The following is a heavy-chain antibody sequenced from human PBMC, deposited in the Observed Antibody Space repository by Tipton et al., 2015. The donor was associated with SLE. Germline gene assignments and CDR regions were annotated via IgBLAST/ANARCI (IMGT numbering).Heavy chain of an antibody. V-gene: IGHV3-74*01. J-gene: IGHJ6*04. CDR3: AREVAVVDV. CDR2: IRSDGTRA. CDR1: GFTFTSYD. D-gene: IGHD4-23*01. Sequence: SLRFSCAASGFTFTSYDMNWVRQAPGQGLEWVSQIRSDGTRANYADFVEGRFTVSRDNAKNMLYLQMNSVRAEDTAVYYCAREVAVVDVWGKGTTVTVSS.